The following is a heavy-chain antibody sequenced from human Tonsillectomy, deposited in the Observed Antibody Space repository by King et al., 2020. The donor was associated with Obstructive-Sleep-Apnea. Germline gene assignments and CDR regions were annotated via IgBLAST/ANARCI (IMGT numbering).Heavy chain of an antibody. Sequence: QLVQSGVEVKKPGESLKISCQSSGYTFSDYWISWVRQLPGKGLEWVGMIDPRDSDDRYSPSFQGQVTLSADKSLSTAYLQWRSLKASDSAIYYCVRQGEGYPNFPLDYWGQGTLVTVSS. CDR1: GYTFSDYW. D-gene: IGHD5-12*01. CDR2: IDPRDSDD. V-gene: IGHV5-51*01. CDR3: VRQGEGYPNFPLDY. J-gene: IGHJ4*02.